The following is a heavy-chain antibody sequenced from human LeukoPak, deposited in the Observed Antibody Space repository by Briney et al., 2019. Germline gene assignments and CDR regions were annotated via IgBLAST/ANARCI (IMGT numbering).Heavy chain of an antibody. CDR1: GFTFSSYA. J-gene: IGHJ4*02. Sequence: GGSLRLSCAASGFTFSSYAMTWVRQAPGKGLEWVSSISGSGSGGSTYYAASVKGRFTISKDTSKNTLYLQINSLRAEDTAVYYCAKEQWLGKMNYFDYWGQGTLVTVSS. D-gene: IGHD6-19*01. CDR2: ISGSGSGGST. V-gene: IGHV3-23*01. CDR3: AKEQWLGKMNYFDY.